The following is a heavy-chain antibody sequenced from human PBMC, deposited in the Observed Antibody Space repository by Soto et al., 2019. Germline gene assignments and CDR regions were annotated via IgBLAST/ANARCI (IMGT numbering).Heavy chain of an antibody. J-gene: IGHJ6*02. CDR2: INSDGSST. Sequence: PGGSLRLSCAASGFTFSSYWMHWVRQAPGKGLVWVSRINSDGSSTSYADSVKGRFTISRDNAKNTLYLHMNSLRAEDTAVYYCARARGITMVRGVIITTAYYYYGMDVWGQGTTVTVSS. V-gene: IGHV3-74*01. CDR1: GFTFSSYW. D-gene: IGHD3-10*01. CDR3: ARARGITMVRGVIITTAYYYYGMDV.